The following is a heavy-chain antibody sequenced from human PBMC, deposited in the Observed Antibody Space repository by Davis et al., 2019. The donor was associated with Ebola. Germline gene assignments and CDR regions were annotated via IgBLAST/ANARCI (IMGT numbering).Heavy chain of an antibody. J-gene: IGHJ4*02. CDR2: IYYSGIT. CDR1: GGSISSYTYY. CDR3: ARSMGLQFLEWLF. D-gene: IGHD3-3*01. V-gene: IGHV4-39*06. Sequence: MPSETLSLTCTVSGGSISSYTYYWGWIRQPPRKGLEWIGSIYYSGITYYNPSLKSRVTISVDTSKNQFPLKLSSVTASDTAVYYCARSMGLQFLEWLFWGQGTLVTVSS.